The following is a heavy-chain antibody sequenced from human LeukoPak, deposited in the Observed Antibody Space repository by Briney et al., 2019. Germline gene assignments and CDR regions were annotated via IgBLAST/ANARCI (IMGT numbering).Heavy chain of an antibody. CDR2: INTDTGNP. CDR1: GYTFTNYA. Sequence: ASVKVSCKASGYTFTNYAMNWVRQAPGQGLEWMGWINTDTGNPTYAQGFTGRFVISLDTPVSTAYLQISSLKAEDTAVYYCARGTSGLVTTNDYWGQGTLVTVSS. V-gene: IGHV7-4-1*02. J-gene: IGHJ4*02. CDR3: ARGTSGLVTTNDY. D-gene: IGHD3/OR15-3a*01.